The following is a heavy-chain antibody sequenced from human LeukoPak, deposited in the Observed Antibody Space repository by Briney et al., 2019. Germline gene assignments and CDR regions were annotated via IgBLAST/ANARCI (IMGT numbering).Heavy chain of an antibody. CDR1: GYTFTSYD. CDR2: MNPNSGNT. V-gene: IGHV1-8*01. CDR3: ARALPNDGSGSYYYYYYYMDV. J-gene: IGHJ6*03. D-gene: IGHD3-10*01. Sequence: ASVKVSCKASGYTFTSYDINWVRQATGQGLEWMGWMNPNSGNTGYAQKFQGRVTMTRNTSISTAYMELSSLRTEDTAVYYCARALPNDGSGSYYYYYYYMDVWGKGTTVTVSS.